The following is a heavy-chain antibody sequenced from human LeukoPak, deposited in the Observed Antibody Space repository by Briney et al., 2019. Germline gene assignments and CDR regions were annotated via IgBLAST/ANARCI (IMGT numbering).Heavy chain of an antibody. CDR3: AKEGTIFGVVPDAFDI. Sequence: PGGSLRLSCAASGFTFSSYAMHWVRQAPGKGLEWVAVISYDGSNKYNADSVKGRFTISRDNSKNTLYLQMNSLRAEDTAVYYCAKEGTIFGVVPDAFDIWGQGTMVTVSS. J-gene: IGHJ3*02. CDR2: ISYDGSNK. D-gene: IGHD3-3*01. CDR1: GFTFSSYA. V-gene: IGHV3-30-3*01.